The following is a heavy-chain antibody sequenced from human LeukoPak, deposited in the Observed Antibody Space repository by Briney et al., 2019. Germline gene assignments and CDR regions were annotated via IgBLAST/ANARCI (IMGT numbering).Heavy chain of an antibody. CDR2: INPNSGGT. D-gene: IGHD4-23*01. CDR1: GYTFTGYY. J-gene: IGHJ5*02. Sequence: ASVKVSCKASGYTFTGYYMHWVRQAPGQGLEWMGRINPNSGGTNYAQKFQGRVTMTRDTSISTAYMELSRLRSDDTAVYYCARITTVVNQAWFDPWGQGTLVTVSS. V-gene: IGHV1-2*06. CDR3: ARITTVVNQAWFDP.